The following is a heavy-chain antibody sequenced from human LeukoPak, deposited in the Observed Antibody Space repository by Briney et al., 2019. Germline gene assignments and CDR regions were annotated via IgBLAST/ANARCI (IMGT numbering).Heavy chain of an antibody. CDR3: ARVYSSTHNWSDT. V-gene: IGHV4-39*07. J-gene: IGHJ5*02. Sequence: SETLSLTCTVSGDSISTTSYFWAWVRQPPGGGLEWIASIYYSGTTYYKSSLKSRVMISIERSKNHFSLNMNSLTAADTALYYCARVYSSTHNWSDTWGQGIHVTVSS. CDR1: GDSISTTSYF. CDR2: IYYSGTT. D-gene: IGHD2-2*01.